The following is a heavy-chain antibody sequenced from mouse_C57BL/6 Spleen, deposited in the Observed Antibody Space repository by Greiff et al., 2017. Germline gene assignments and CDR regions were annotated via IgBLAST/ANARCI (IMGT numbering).Heavy chain of an antibody. D-gene: IGHD1-1*01. CDR2: IDPENGDT. Sequence: EVMLVESGAELVRPGASVKLSCTASGFNIKDDYMHWVKQRPEQGLEWIGWIDPENGDTEYASKFQGKATITADTSSNTAYLQLSSLTSEDTAVYYCTTRAYGAYWGQGTLVTVSA. V-gene: IGHV14-4*01. CDR3: TTRAYGAY. CDR1: GFNIKDDY. J-gene: IGHJ3*01.